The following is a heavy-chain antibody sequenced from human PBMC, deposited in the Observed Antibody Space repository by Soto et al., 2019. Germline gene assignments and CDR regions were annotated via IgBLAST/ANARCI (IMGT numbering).Heavy chain of an antibody. CDR3: ARDPAPAGWYDY. D-gene: IGHD6-19*01. Sequence: PGGSLRLSCAASGVTFSSYWMHWVRRAPGKGLVWVSRINSDGSSTTYADSVKGRFTISRDNAKNTLYLQMNSLRAEDTAVYFCARDPAPAGWYDYWGQGTLVTVSS. CDR2: INSDGSST. V-gene: IGHV3-74*01. J-gene: IGHJ4*02. CDR1: GVTFSSYW.